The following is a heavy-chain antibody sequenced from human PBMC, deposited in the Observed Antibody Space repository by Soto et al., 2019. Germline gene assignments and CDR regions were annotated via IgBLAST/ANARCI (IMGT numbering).Heavy chain of an antibody. J-gene: IGHJ6*02. D-gene: IGHD2-15*01. CDR2: IIPIFGTA. CDR3: AKTVAAHYYYGMDV. V-gene: IGHV1-69*12. CDR1: GGTFSSYA. Sequence: QVQLVQSGAEVKKPGSSVKVSCKASGGTFSSYAISWVRQSPGQGLGWMGGIIPIFGTANYAQKFQGRVTITADESTSTAYMELSSLRSEDTAVYYCAKTVAAHYYYGMDVWGQGPTVTVSS.